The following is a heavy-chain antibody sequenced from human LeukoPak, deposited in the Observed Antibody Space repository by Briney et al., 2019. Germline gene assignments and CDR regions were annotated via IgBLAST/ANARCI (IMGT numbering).Heavy chain of an antibody. CDR2: ISSNGGST. V-gene: IGHV3-64*01. Sequence: QAGGSLRLSCAASGFTFSSYAMHWVRQAPGKGLEYVSAISSNGGSTYYANSVKGRFTISRDNSKNTLYLQMGSLRAEDMAVYYCVRSGVVGARYYMDVWGKGTTVTVSS. CDR3: VRSGVVGARYYMDV. CDR1: GFTFSSYA. J-gene: IGHJ6*03. D-gene: IGHD2-15*01.